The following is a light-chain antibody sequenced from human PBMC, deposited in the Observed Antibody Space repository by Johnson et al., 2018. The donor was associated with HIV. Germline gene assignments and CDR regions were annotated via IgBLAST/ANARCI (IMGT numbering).Light chain of an antibody. CDR3: GTWDSSLSVLYV. CDR1: SSTIGNNY. Sequence: QSVLTQPPSVSAAPGQKVTISCSGSSSTIGNNYVSWYQVLPGTAPKLLIYKNNERPSGTPDRFSGSKSGTSATLGITGLQTGDEADYYCGTWDSSLSVLYVFGTGTKVTVL. J-gene: IGLJ1*01. V-gene: IGLV1-51*02. CDR2: KNN.